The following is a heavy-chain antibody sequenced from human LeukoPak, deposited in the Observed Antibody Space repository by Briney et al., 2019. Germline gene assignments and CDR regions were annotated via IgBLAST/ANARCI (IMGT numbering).Heavy chain of an antibody. D-gene: IGHD6-19*01. J-gene: IGHJ6*02. CDR2: INPSGGST. V-gene: IGHV1-46*01. CDR1: GYTFTIYY. Sequence: ASVEVSCTASGYTFTIYYMHWVRQAPGQGLEWMGIINPSGGSTSYAQKFQGRVTMTRDTSTSTVYMELSSLRSEDTAVYYCARDKAIAVAGTGGMDVWGQGTTVTVSS. CDR3: ARDKAIAVAGTGGMDV.